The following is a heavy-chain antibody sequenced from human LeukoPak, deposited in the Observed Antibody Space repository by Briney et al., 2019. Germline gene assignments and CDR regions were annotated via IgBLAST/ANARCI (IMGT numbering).Heavy chain of an antibody. D-gene: IGHD1-26*01. V-gene: IGHV5-51*01. J-gene: IGHJ6*02. Sequence: GESLKISCKGSGYSFTSYWIGWVRQMPGKGLEWMGIIHPGDSDTRYSPSFQGQVTISADKSIGTAYLQWSSLKASDTAMYYCARSVGPYYYGMDVWGQGTTVTVSS. CDR2: IHPGDSDT. CDR1: GYSFTSYW. CDR3: ARSVGPYYYGMDV.